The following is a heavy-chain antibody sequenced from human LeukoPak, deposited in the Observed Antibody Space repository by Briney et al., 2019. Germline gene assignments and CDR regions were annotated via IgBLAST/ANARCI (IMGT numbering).Heavy chain of an antibody. J-gene: IGHJ4*02. CDR1: GFTFSSYG. CDR3: AKDPPYCSSTSCYKINYYFDY. D-gene: IGHD2-2*01. Sequence: GGSLRLSCAASGFTFSSYGMHWVRQAPGKGLEWVAFIRYDGSNKYYADSVKGRFTISRDNSKNTLYLQMNSLRAEDTAVYYCAKDPPYCSSTSCYKINYYFDYWGQGTLVTVSS. CDR2: IRYDGSNK. V-gene: IGHV3-30*02.